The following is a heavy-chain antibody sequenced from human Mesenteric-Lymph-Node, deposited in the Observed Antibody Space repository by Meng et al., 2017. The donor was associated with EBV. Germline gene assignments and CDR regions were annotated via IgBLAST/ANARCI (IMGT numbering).Heavy chain of an antibody. D-gene: IGHD4-17*01. CDR3: ARTTGLSFDY. V-gene: IGHV3-74*01. Sequence: EVQLVESGXGLVQPGGSLRLSCGASGFTFSSYWMHWVRQAPGKGLMWVSRINSDGRSTDYADSLKGRFTISRDNTKNTLYLQANSLRAEDTAVYYCARTTGLSFDYWGQGALVTVSS. CDR1: GFTFSSYW. CDR2: INSDGRST. J-gene: IGHJ4*02.